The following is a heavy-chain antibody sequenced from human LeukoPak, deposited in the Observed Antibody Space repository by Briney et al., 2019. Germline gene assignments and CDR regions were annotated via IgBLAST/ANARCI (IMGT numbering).Heavy chain of an antibody. CDR1: GGSFSGYY. CDR2: INHSGST. V-gene: IGHV4-34*01. J-gene: IGHJ6*03. CDR3: ARGARDSSGYYYYYYYYMDV. D-gene: IGHD3-22*01. Sequence: KPSETLSLTCAVYGGSFSGYYWSWIRQPPGKGLEWIGEINHSGSTNYNPSLKSRVTISVDTSKNQFSLKLSSVTAADTAAYYCARGARDSSGYYYYYYYYMDVWGKGTTVTVSS.